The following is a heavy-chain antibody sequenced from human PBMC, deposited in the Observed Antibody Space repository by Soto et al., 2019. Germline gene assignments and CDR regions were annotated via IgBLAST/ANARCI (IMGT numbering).Heavy chain of an antibody. CDR2: INHSGST. J-gene: IGHJ4*02. Sequence: LSLTCAVYGGSFSVYSWSWIRQPPGKGLEWIGDINHSGSTNYNPSLKSRVTISVDTSKNQFSLKLSSVTAADTAVYYCARGRAAARRSLDYWGQGTLVTVSS. D-gene: IGHD6-6*01. CDR1: GGSFSVYS. V-gene: IGHV4-34*01. CDR3: ARGRAAARRSLDY.